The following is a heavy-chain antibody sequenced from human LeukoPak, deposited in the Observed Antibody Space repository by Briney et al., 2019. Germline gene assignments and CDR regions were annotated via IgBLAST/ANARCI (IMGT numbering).Heavy chain of an antibody. Sequence: GGSLRLSCAASGFTFNSYSMTWVRQAPRKGLEWVSSISSSSSSIYYADSVKGRFTISRDNAKNSLYLQMKSLRAEDTAVYYCARASGDIVETATMGSYWGQGTLVTVSS. V-gene: IGHV3-21*01. D-gene: IGHD5-18*01. CDR3: ARASGDIVETATMGSY. J-gene: IGHJ4*02. CDR1: GFTFNSYS. CDR2: ISSSSSSI.